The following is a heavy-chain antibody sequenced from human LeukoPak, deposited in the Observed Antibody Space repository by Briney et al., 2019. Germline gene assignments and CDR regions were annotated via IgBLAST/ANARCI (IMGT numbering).Heavy chain of an antibody. V-gene: IGHV4-34*01. CDR3: ARDTGYSYGTLDY. CDR1: GGSFSGYY. CDR2: INHSGST. D-gene: IGHD5-18*01. J-gene: IGHJ4*02. Sequence: SETLSLTCAVYGGSFSGYYWSWIRQPPGKGLEWIGEINHSGSTNYNPSLKSRVTISVDTSKNQFSLKLSSVTAADTAVYYCARDTGYSYGTLDYWGQGTLVTVSS.